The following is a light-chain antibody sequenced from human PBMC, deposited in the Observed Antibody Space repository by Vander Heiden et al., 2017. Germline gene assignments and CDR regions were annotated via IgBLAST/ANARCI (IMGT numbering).Light chain of an antibody. CDR2: DDS. V-gene: IGLV3-21*02. J-gene: IGLJ2*01. CDR3: QVWDSSSDHVV. Sequence: SSVVTQPPSASVAPGQTARITCGGNNIGSKSWRWYQQKPGQAPVLVVYDDSDRPSGIPERFSGSNSGNTATLTISRVEAGDEADYYCQVWDSSSDHVVFGGGTKLTVL. CDR1: NIGSKS.